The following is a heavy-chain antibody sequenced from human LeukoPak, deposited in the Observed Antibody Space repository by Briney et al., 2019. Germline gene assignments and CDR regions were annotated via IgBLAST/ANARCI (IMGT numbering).Heavy chain of an antibody. CDR1: GGSISSYY. CDR3: ARLVKNYYGSGSSFFDY. D-gene: IGHD3-10*01. J-gene: IGHJ4*02. V-gene: IGHV4-59*08. Sequence: SETLSLTCTVSGGSISSYYWSWIRQPPGKGLEWIGYIYYSGSTNYNPSLNSRVTISVDTSKNQFSLKLSSVTAADTAVYYCARLVKNYYGSGSSFFDYWGQGTLVTVSS. CDR2: IYYSGST.